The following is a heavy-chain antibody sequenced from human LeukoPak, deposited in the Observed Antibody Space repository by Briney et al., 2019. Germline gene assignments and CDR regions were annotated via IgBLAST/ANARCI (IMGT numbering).Heavy chain of an antibody. V-gene: IGHV3-23*01. Sequence: GGSLRLSCAASGFTFSSYAMSWVRQAPGKGLEWVSAISGSGGSTYHADSVKGRFTISRDNSKNTLYLQMNSLRAEDTAVYYCAKEGYYDILTGYYGYYFDYWGQGTLVTVSS. D-gene: IGHD3-9*01. CDR1: GFTFSSYA. CDR2: ISGSGGST. CDR3: AKEGYYDILTGYYGYYFDY. J-gene: IGHJ4*02.